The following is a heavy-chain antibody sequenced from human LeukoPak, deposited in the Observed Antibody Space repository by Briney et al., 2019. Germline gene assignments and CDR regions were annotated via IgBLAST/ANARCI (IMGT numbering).Heavy chain of an antibody. CDR3: ARVATGYCSSTSCYGDY. CDR1: GFTFSSYA. V-gene: IGHV3-30-3*01. Sequence: PGGSLRLSCAASGFTFSSYAMHWVRQAPGKGLEWVAVISYDGSNKYYADSVKGRFTISRDNSMNTLYLQMNSLRAEDTAVYYCARVATGYCSSTSCYGDYWGQGTLVTVSS. D-gene: IGHD2-2*01. J-gene: IGHJ4*02. CDR2: ISYDGSNK.